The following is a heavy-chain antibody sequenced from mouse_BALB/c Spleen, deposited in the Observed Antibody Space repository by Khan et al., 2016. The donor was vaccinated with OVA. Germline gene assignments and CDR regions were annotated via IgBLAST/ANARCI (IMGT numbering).Heavy chain of an antibody. CDR2: IYPFNDAT. D-gene: IGHD2-12*01. Sequence: VQLKQSGPEVVKPGASVKMSCKASGYTFTSYVMHWVKQKPGQGLEWIGYIYPFNDATKFNEKFNGKATLTSDKSSSTAYMELSSLTSEDSAVYYGAAVGSYCVSFVYWGQGTLVTVSA. CDR3: AAVGSYCVSFVY. V-gene: IGHV1S136*01. J-gene: IGHJ3*01. CDR1: GYTFTSYV.